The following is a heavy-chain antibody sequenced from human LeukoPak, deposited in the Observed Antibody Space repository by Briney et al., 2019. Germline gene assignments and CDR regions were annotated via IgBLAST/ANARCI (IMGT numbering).Heavy chain of an antibody. J-gene: IGHJ4*02. D-gene: IGHD6-13*01. V-gene: IGHV3-9*01. CDR3: AKDETGYTSSCDY. Sequence: PGRSLRLSCAASGFTFDDYAMHWVRQAPGKGLEWVSGISWNSGSIGYADSVKGRFTISRDNAKNSLYLQMNSLRAEDTALYYCAKDETGYTSSCDYWGQGTLATVSS. CDR2: ISWNSGSI. CDR1: GFTFDDYA.